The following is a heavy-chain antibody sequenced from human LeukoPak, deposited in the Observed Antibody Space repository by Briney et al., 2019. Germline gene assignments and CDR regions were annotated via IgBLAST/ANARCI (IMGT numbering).Heavy chain of an antibody. CDR1: GYSFTSYW. Sequence: GESLKISCKGSGYSFTSYWIGWVRQMPGKGREWMGIIYPGESDTRYSPSFQGQVTISADKSISTAYLQWSSLKASDTAMYYCARRTLYYYDSSGYSGPDFDYWGQGTLVTVSS. CDR3: ARRTLYYYDSSGYSGPDFDY. D-gene: IGHD3-22*01. V-gene: IGHV5-51*01. CDR2: IYPGESDT. J-gene: IGHJ4*02.